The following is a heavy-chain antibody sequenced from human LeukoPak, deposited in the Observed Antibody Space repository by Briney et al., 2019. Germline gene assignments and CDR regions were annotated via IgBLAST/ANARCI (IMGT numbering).Heavy chain of an antibody. CDR3: ARTYYYDSSGSQPPDY. Sequence: QAGGSLRLSCAASGFTFSSYGMHWVRQAPGKGLEWVAVISYDGSNKYYADSVKGRFTISRDNSKNTLYLQMNSLRAEDTAVYYCARTYYYDSSGSQPPDYWGQGTLVTVSS. CDR1: GFTFSSYG. CDR2: ISYDGSNK. D-gene: IGHD3-22*01. J-gene: IGHJ4*02. V-gene: IGHV3-30*03.